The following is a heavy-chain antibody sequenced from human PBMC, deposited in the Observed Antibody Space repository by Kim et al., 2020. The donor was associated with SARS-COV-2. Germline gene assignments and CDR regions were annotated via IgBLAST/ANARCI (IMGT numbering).Heavy chain of an antibody. Sequence: GGSLRLSCAASGFTFGSYGMHWVRQAPGKGLEWVAFITYDGNNKYYADSVKGRFTISRDNSKNTLFLQMNSLRPNDTAVYYCVRWDVVATFDYWGQGTLVTSSS. CDR3: VRWDVVATFDY. J-gene: IGHJ4*02. V-gene: IGHV3-30*03. D-gene: IGHD5-12*01. CDR1: GFTFGSYG. CDR2: ITYDGNNK.